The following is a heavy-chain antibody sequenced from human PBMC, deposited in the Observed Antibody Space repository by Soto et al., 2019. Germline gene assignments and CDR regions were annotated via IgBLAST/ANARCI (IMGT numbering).Heavy chain of an antibody. V-gene: IGHV3-23*01. Sequence: EVQLLESGGGLVQPGGSLRLSCAASGFTFSSYAMSWVRQAPGKGLEWVSAISGSGGSTYYADSVKGRFTISRDNSKNTLYLQMNSLRAEDTAVYYCASPGGLRFLEWLLIIPPLAFDIWGQGTMVTVSS. CDR2: ISGSGGST. CDR1: GFTFSSYA. D-gene: IGHD3-3*01. J-gene: IGHJ3*02. CDR3: ASPGGLRFLEWLLIIPPLAFDI.